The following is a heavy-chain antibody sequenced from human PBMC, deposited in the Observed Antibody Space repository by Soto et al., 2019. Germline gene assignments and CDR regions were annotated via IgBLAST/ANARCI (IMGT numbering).Heavy chain of an antibody. CDR3: ASEYCSGGSCYGYYYYGMDV. CDR1: GGTFSSYA. D-gene: IGHD2-15*01. Sequence: QVQLVQSGADVKKPGSSVKVSCKASGGTFSSYAISWVRQAPGQGLEWMGGIIPIFGTANYAQKFQGRVTITADESTSTAYMELSSLRSEDTAVYYCASEYCSGGSCYGYYYYGMDVWGQGTTVTVSS. V-gene: IGHV1-69*01. CDR2: IIPIFGTA. J-gene: IGHJ6*02.